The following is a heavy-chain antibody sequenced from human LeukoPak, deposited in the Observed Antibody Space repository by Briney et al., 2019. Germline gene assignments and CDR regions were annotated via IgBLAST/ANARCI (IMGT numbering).Heavy chain of an antibody. CDR1: GYTFTSYY. J-gene: IGHJ5*02. CDR2: INPSGGST. CDR3: ARDPDGDYYGSGSWFDP. D-gene: IGHD3-10*01. Sequence: GASVKVSCKASGYTFTSYYMHWVRQAPGQGLEWMGIINPSGGSTSYAQKFPGRVTMTRETSTSTVYMELSSLRSEDTAVYYCARDPDGDYYGSGSWFDPWGQGTLVTVSS. V-gene: IGHV1-46*01.